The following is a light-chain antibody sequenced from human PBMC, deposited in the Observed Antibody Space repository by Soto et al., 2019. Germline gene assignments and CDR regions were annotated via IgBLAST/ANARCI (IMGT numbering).Light chain of an antibody. J-gene: IGKJ1*01. Sequence: DIQMTQSPSTPSASVGDRVTITCRASQSISSWLAWYQQKPGKAPKLLIYDASSLESGVPSRFSGSGSGTEFTLTIISLQPDDFATYYCQQYNSYWTFGQGTKVDIK. V-gene: IGKV1-5*01. CDR1: QSISSW. CDR2: DAS. CDR3: QQYNSYWT.